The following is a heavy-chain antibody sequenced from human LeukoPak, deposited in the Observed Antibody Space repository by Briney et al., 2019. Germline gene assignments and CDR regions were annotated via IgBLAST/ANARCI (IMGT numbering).Heavy chain of an antibody. D-gene: IGHD2-15*01. CDR2: IHHSGST. V-gene: IGHV4-4*02. CDR1: GGSITSSNW. Sequence: SETLSLTCAVSGGSITSSNWWSWVRQPPGKGLEWIGEIHHSGSTNYNPSLKSRVTISVDKSKNQFSLKLTSVTAADTAVYYCAREYCSGGSCFGAFDIWGQGTMVTVSS. CDR3: AREYCSGGSCFGAFDI. J-gene: IGHJ3*02.